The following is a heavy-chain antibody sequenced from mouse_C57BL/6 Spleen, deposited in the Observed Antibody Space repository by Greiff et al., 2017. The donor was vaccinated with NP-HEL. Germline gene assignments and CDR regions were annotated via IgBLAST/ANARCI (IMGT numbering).Heavy chain of an antibody. CDR1: GYTFTEYT. V-gene: IGHV1-62-2*01. D-gene: IGHD2-13*01. Sequence: VQLQQSGAELVKPGASVKLSCKASGYTFTEYTIHWVKQRSGQGLEWIGWFYPGSGSIKYNEKFKDKATLTADKSSSTGYMELSRLTSEEAAVYYWERQEGRYYGDEENYVDYWGQGTTLTVSS. CDR2: FYPGSGSI. CDR3: ERQEGRYYGDEENYVDY. J-gene: IGHJ2*01.